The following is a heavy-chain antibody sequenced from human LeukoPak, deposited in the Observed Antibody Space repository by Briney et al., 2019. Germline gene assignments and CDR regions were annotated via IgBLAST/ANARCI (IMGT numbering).Heavy chain of an antibody. J-gene: IGHJ3*02. CDR1: GYTFTSYG. D-gene: IGHD3-22*01. Sequence: ASVKVSCKASGYTFTSYGISWVRQAPGQGLERMGWISAYNGNTNYAQKLQGRVTMTTDTSTSTAYMELRSLRSDDTAVYYRARVGSGYYYGAFDIWGQGTMVTVSS. CDR3: ARVGSGYYYGAFDI. V-gene: IGHV1-18*01. CDR2: ISAYNGNT.